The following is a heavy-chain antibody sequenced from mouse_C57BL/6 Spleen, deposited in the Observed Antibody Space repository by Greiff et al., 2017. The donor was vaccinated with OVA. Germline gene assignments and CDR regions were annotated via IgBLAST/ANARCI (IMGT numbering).Heavy chain of an antibody. J-gene: IGHJ1*03. CDR3: ASGGRNGNFDV. V-gene: IGHV1-64*01. Sequence: VQLQQPGAELVKPGASVKLSCKASGYTFTSYWMHWVKQRPGQGLEWIGMIPPNSGSTNYNEKFKSKATLTVDKSSSPAYMQLSSLTSEDSAVYYCASGGRNGNFDVWGTGTTVTVSS. CDR1: GYTFTSYW. CDR2: IPPNSGST.